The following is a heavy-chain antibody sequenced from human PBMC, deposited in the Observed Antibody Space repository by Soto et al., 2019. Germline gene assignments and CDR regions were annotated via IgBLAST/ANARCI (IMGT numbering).Heavy chain of an antibody. J-gene: IGHJ4*02. V-gene: IGHV3-23*01. D-gene: IGHD2-2*01. CDR1: GFFFISDT. CDR2: LSATSENT. CDR3: VKARDQERVRLPFDY. Sequence: EAQLLESGGGLVQPGGSLRLSCVGSGFFFISDTMTWVRQGPGKGLEWASSLSATSENTDYADSVRGRFTISRDNSKNTLVLQMNSLTAEDSAMYYCVKARDQERVRLPFDYLGQGSLVIVSS.